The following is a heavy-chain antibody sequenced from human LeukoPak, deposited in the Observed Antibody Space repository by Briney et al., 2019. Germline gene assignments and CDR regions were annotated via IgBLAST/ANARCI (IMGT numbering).Heavy chain of an antibody. V-gene: IGHV1-2*02. J-gene: IGHJ5*02. CDR2: ISTDSGDT. CDR3: AGLGSTVKGRIDP. Sequence: GASVKVSCKVSGYHFTDYHVHWVRQAPGQGLEWGGRISTDSGDTIYAPKFQGRVAVTRDTSINTAYMELSRLTSDDAAVYYCAGLGSTVKGRIDPWGQGTPVTVSS. CDR1: GYHFTDYH. D-gene: IGHD5/OR15-5a*01.